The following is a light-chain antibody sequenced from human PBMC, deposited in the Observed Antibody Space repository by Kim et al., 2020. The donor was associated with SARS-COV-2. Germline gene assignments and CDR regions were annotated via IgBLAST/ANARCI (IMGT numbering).Light chain of an antibody. V-gene: IGKV1-17*01. J-gene: IGKJ1*01. CDR2: GAS. CDR3: QKYNTAPWT. Sequence: ASLGDRVTITCRASQGIRNDLGWYQQKPGKAPTRLIYGASTLQSGVPSRFSGSGSGTEFTLTISSLQPEDFATYYCQKYNTAPWTFGPGTKVDIK. CDR1: QGIRND.